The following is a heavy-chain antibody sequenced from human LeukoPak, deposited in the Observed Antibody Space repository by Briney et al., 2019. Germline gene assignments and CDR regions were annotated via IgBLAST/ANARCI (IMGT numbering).Heavy chain of an antibody. CDR2: INPNSGDT. J-gene: IGHJ4*02. Sequence: ASVTVSCKASGYTFTSYGISWVRQAPGQGLAWMGWINPNSGDTDYAQKFQGRVTMTRDTSISTAYMELSRLRYDDTAVYYCARDMDTGPDLFDYWGQGTLVTVSS. CDR1: GYTFTSYG. CDR3: ARDMDTGPDLFDY. D-gene: IGHD5-18*01. V-gene: IGHV1-2*02.